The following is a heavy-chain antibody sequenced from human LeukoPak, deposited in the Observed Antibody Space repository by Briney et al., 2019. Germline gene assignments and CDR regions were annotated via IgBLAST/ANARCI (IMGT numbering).Heavy chain of an antibody. CDR2: TYYRSKWYN. CDR1: GDSVSSNSAP. Sequence: SQTLSLTCAISGDSVSSNSAPWNWIRQSPSRGLEWLGRTYYRSKWYNDYAVSVKSRITINPDTSKNQFSLQLNSVTPEDTAVYYCARDLDLEGQTAFDIWGQGTMVTVSS. D-gene: IGHD3-3*01. J-gene: IGHJ3*02. CDR3: ARDLDLEGQTAFDI. V-gene: IGHV6-1*01.